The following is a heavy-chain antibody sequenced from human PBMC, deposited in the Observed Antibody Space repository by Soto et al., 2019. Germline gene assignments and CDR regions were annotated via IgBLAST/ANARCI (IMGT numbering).Heavy chain of an antibody. J-gene: IGHJ6*03. D-gene: IGHD2-15*01. CDR1: GYTFTIYY. CDR2: INPSGGST. CDR3: ALSRYCSGGSCYTDYYYMDV. Sequence: ASVKVSCKASGYTFTIYYMHCVRQAPGQGLEWMGIINPSGGSTSYAQKFQGRVTMTRDTSTSTVYMELSSLRSEDTAVYYCALSRYCSGGSCYTDYYYMDVWGKGTTVTVSS. V-gene: IGHV1-46*01.